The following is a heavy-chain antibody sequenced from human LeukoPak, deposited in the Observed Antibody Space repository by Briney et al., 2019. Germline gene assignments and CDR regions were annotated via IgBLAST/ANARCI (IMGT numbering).Heavy chain of an antibody. CDR2: IIPIFGTA. CDR3: ARTLRWLQDFDY. J-gene: IGHJ4*02. V-gene: IGHV1-69*13. D-gene: IGHD5-24*01. Sequence: SVKVSCKASGGTFSSYAISWVRQAPGQGLEWMGGIIPIFGTANYAQKFQGRVTITADESTSTAYMELSSLRSEDTAVYYCARTLRWLQDFDYWGQGTLVTVSS. CDR1: GGTFSSYA.